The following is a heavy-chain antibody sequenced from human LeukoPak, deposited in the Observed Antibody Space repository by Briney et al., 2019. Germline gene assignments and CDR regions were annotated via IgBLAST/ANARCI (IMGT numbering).Heavy chain of an antibody. CDR1: GYTFISYG. J-gene: IGHJ4*02. CDR3: ATLGIAVAGTPLDY. CDR2: ISVYNGNT. Sequence: ASVKVSCKASGYTFISYGISWVRQAPGQGLEWMGWISVYNGNTNYAQKFQGRVTMTTDTSMNTAYMELRSLRSDDTAVYYCATLGIAVAGTPLDYGGQGTLVTVSS. V-gene: IGHV1-18*01. D-gene: IGHD6-19*01.